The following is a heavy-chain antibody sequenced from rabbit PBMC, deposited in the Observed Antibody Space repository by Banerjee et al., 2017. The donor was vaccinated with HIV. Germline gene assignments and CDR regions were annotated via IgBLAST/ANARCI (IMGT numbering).Heavy chain of an antibody. V-gene: IGHV1S43*01. D-gene: IGHD4-1*01. CDR2: IYTSSGST. J-gene: IGHJ4*01. CDR1: GFSFTNKYV. CDR3: ARDLAGVIGWNFNL. Sequence: QEQLEESGGDLVKPEGSLTLTCTASGFSFTNKYVMCWVRQAPGKGLELIACIYTSSGSTWYASWVNGRFTISRSTSLNTVTLQMTSLTGADTATYFCARDLAGVIGWNFNLWGPGTLVTVS.